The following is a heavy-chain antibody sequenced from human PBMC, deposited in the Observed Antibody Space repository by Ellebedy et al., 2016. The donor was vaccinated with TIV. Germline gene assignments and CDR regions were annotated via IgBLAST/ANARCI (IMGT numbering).Heavy chain of an antibody. Sequence: PGESLKISCAASGFTFSSYAMSWIRQAPRTGLEWVSTISNTGMRTYDADSVEGGFIISRDNSKKTLYLQMNSLRAEDTVVYYCAKGRGEGSDSSSPRYYFDYWGLGTLVTVSS. V-gene: IGHV3-23*01. CDR1: GFTFSSYA. D-gene: IGHD3-22*01. CDR2: ISNTGMRT. CDR3: AKGRGEGSDSSSPRYYFDY. J-gene: IGHJ4*02.